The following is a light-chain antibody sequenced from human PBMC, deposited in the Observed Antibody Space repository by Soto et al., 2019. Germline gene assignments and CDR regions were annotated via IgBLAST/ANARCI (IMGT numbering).Light chain of an antibody. CDR3: HQYDHWPKT. J-gene: IGKJ5*01. CDR2: GAS. CDR1: QSVSSN. Sequence: VVTESPATWSVCPGEKATLSCRASQSVSSNLAWYQQKPGQAPRLLIYGASTRATGIPARFSGSGSGTEFTLTICSLQSEDFAVYYCHQYDHWPKTFRQGTRLEIK. V-gene: IGKV3-15*01.